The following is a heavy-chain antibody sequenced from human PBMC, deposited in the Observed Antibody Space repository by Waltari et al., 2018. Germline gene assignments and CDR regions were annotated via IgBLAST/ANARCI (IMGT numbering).Heavy chain of an antibody. D-gene: IGHD1-1*01. J-gene: IGHJ4*02. V-gene: IGHV1-69*02. CDR1: GGTFSTYT. CDR3: ARSGEMKGTVDY. CDR2: IIPFLGMS. Sequence: HVQLEQSGAEVKKPGSSVKVSCKASGGTFSTYTVTWVRQAPGQGLEWMGNIIPFLGMSKYAQSLQDRLTITVDQTTNTGYMEVNNLRPEDTGVYYCARSGEMKGTVDYWGQGTLVTVSS.